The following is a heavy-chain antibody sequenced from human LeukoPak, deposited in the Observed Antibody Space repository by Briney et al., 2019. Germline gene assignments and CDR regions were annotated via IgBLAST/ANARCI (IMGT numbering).Heavy chain of an antibody. CDR2: INHSGST. J-gene: IGHJ3*02. CDR3: ARELGYCSGGSCSPSDAFDI. Sequence: SETLSLTCAVYGGSFSGYYWSWIRQPPGKGLEWIGEINHSGSTNYNPSLKSRVTISVDTSKNQFSLKLSSVTAADTAVYYCARELGYCSGGSCSPSDAFDIWGQGTMVTVSS. V-gene: IGHV4-34*01. D-gene: IGHD2-15*01. CDR1: GGSFSGYY.